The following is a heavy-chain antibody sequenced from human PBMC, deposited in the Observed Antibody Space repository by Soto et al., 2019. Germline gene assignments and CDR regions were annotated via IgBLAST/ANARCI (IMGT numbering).Heavy chain of an antibody. CDR3: VKDRSGSWAFDY. V-gene: IGHV3-30*18. D-gene: IGHD6-13*01. J-gene: IGHJ4*01. CDR1: GLTFSDYV. Sequence: QVQLVESGGGVVQPGRSLRLSCAASGLTFSDYVMHWARQAPGKGLEWVAYISHDGSNKWYADSVKGRFTISRDDSKNTLYFEMNSLSPEDTAVYYCVKDRSGSWAFDYWGHGTLVTVSS. CDR2: ISHDGSNK.